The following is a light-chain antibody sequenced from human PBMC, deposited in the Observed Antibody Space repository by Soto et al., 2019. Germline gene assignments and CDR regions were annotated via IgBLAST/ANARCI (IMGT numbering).Light chain of an antibody. V-gene: IGLV2-14*03. Sequence: QSALTQPASVSGSPGQSITISCTGTSSDVGDHNFVSWYQQHPGKAPKLMIYDVSNRPSRVSDRFSGSKSGNTASLTISGLQAEDEADYSCSSYTRITTFYVFGSGTKLTVL. CDR3: SSYTRITTFYV. CDR1: SSDVGDHNF. CDR2: DVS. J-gene: IGLJ1*01.